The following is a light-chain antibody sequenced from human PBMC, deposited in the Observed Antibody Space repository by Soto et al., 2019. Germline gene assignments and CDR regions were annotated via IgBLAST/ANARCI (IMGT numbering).Light chain of an antibody. CDR1: QRIGAS. CDR2: AAS. CDR3: QQTYITPWT. V-gene: IGKV1-39*01. Sequence: DIQMTQSPSSLSASIGDRVTITCRASQRIGASLNWYQQKPGKAPNLLIYAASSLQGGVPSRFSGSGSGTDFTLTISSLQPEDFASYYCQQTYITPWTFGQATKLEIK. J-gene: IGKJ1*01.